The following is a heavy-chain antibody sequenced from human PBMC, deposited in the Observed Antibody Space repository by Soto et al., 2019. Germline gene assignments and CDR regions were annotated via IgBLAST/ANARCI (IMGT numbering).Heavy chain of an antibody. CDR2: INHSGST. Sequence: SETLSLTCAVYGGSFSGYYWSWIRQPPGKGLEWIGEINHSGSTNYNPSLKSRVTISVDTSKNQFSLKLSSVTAADTAVYYCARKGNYYGYGSRKAPFDYWGQGTLVTVSS. V-gene: IGHV4-34*01. D-gene: IGHD3-10*01. J-gene: IGHJ4*02. CDR1: GGSFSGYY. CDR3: ARKGNYYGYGSRKAPFDY.